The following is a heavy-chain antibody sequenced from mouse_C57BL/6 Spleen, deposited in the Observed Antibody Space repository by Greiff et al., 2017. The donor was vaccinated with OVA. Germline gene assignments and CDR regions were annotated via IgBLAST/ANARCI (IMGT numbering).Heavy chain of an antibody. Sequence: VMLVESGAELVKPGASVKISCKASGYAFSSYWMNWVKQRPGKGLEWIGQIYPGDGDTNYNGKFKGKATLTADKSSSTAYMQLSSLTSEDSAVYFCARRIHYGSSSYAMDYWGQGTSVTVSS. V-gene: IGHV1-80*01. J-gene: IGHJ4*01. CDR2: IYPGDGDT. CDR3: ARRIHYGSSSYAMDY. CDR1: GYAFSSYW. D-gene: IGHD1-1*01.